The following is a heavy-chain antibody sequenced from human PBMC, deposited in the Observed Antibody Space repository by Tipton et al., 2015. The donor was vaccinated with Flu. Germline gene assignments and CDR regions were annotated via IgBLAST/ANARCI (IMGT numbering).Heavy chain of an antibody. J-gene: IGHJ6*02. CDR1: GDSIGSDYY. Sequence: TLSLTCSVSGDSIGSDYYWAWIRQPPGKGLEWIGNIHKTGSTYFNPSLRSRVTFSVDTSKNQFSLRLASVTAADTAVYYCARAIVPDGVRGMDVWGQGITVTVSS. CDR3: ARAIVPDGVRGMDV. D-gene: IGHD3-3*01. CDR2: IHKTGST. V-gene: IGHV4-38-2*02.